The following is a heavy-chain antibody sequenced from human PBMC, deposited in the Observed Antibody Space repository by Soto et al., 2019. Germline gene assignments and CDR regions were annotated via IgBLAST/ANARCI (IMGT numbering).Heavy chain of an antibody. V-gene: IGHV4-59*01. CDR3: ASLNTPDSNSWYGGRDYYYGMDV. D-gene: IGHD6-13*01. CDR1: GGSISSYY. Sequence: PSETLSLTCTVSGGSISSYYWSWIRQPPGKGLERIGYIYYSGSTNYNPSLKSRVTISVDTSKNQFSLKLSSVTAADTAVYYCASLNTPDSNSWYGGRDYYYGMDVWGQGTTVTVSS. J-gene: IGHJ6*02. CDR2: IYYSGST.